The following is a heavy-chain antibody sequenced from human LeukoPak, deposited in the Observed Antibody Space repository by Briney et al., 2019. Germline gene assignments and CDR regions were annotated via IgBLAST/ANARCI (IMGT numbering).Heavy chain of an antibody. V-gene: IGHV4-59*08. CDR3: ARHIGGGIEDMDV. CDR2: IYVTGT. Sequence: SETLSLTCTVSGGSIGTYYWSWIRQSPGKGLEWIGYIYVTGTRYNPYLQSRVTISVDRSRNQFFLKVSSVTAADTAVYYCARHIGGGIEDMDVWGKGTEVIVSS. CDR1: GGSIGTYY. D-gene: IGHD3-16*02. J-gene: IGHJ6*03.